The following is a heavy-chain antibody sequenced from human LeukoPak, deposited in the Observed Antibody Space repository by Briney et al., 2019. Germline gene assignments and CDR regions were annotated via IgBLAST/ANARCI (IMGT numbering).Heavy chain of an antibody. CDR3: ARIVRFGDLFVDY. CDR1: GYSFTSYW. J-gene: IGHJ4*02. CDR2: IYPGDSDT. V-gene: IGHV5-51*01. D-gene: IGHD3-10*01. Sequence: GESLKISYKGSGYSFTSYWIGWVRQMTGKGLEWMGIIYPGDSDTRYSPSFQGQVTISADKSISTAYLQWSSLKASDTAMYYCARIVRFGDLFVDYWGQGTLVTVSS.